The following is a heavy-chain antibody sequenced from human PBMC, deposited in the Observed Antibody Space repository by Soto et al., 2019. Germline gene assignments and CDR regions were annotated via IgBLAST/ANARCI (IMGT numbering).Heavy chain of an antibody. CDR1: GFTFSSYG. Sequence: GGSLRLSCAASGFTFSSYGMHWVRQAPGKGLEWVSAISGSGSSTYYAGSVKGRFTISRDNSKNTLYLQMNSLRAEDTAVYYCAKSKQQLVHYYYGMDVWGQGTTVTVSS. CDR3: AKSKQQLVHYYYGMDV. CDR2: ISGSGSST. V-gene: IGHV3-23*01. D-gene: IGHD6-13*01. J-gene: IGHJ6*02.